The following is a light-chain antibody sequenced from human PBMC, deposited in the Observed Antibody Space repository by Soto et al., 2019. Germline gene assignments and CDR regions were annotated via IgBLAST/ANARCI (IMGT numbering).Light chain of an antibody. J-gene: IGLJ1*01. CDR3: SSFSSSSTPYV. Sequence: LAQPASVSGSPGQSITISCTGTSTDVGGYKYVSWYQQHPGTAPKLMIFEVNGRPSGVSDRFSGSKSGNTASLTISGLQPEDEADYYCSSFSSSSTPYVFGTGTKVTVL. CDR2: EVN. V-gene: IGLV2-14*01. CDR1: STDVGGYKY.